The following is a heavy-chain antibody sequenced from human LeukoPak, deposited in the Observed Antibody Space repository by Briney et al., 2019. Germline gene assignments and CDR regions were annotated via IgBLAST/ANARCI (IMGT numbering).Heavy chain of an antibody. J-gene: IGHJ4*02. D-gene: IGHD6-19*01. CDR1: GFTFSSYW. CDR3: AREAKEWLVFDY. V-gene: IGHV3-7*01. CDR2: IKQDGSEK. Sequence: GSLRLSCAASGFTFSSYWMGWVRQAPGKGLEWVANIKQDGSEKYYVDSVKGRFTISRDNAKNSLYLQMNSLRAEDTAVYYCAREAKEWLVFDYWGQGTLVTVSS.